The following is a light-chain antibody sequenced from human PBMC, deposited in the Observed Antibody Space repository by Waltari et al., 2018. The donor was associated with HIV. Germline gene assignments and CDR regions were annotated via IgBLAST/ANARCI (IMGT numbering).Light chain of an antibody. J-gene: IGLJ2*01. CDR2: DVS. CDR1: RSDVGGYHY. Sequence: QSALTQPASVSGSPGQSIPISCSGSRSDVGGYHYVSWYQQHPGKAPTLMIYDVSDRPSGVSNRFSGSKSDNTAALTISGLQTEDEADYYCSSYTSSYTVIFGGGTKLTVL. V-gene: IGLV2-14*01. CDR3: SSYTSSYTVI.